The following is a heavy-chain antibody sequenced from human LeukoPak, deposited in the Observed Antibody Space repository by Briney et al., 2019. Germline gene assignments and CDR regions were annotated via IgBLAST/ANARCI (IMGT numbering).Heavy chain of an antibody. Sequence: GRSLRLSCAASGFTFSSYGMHWVRQAPGKGLEWVAFIRYDVSNKYYADSVKGRFTISRDNSKNTLYLQMNSLRAEDTAVYYCAKGNYGADVYYYDMDVWGKGTTVTVSS. CDR3: AKGNYGADVYYYDMDV. J-gene: IGHJ6*03. CDR2: IRYDVSNK. D-gene: IGHD4-17*01. CDR1: GFTFSSYG. V-gene: IGHV3-30*02.